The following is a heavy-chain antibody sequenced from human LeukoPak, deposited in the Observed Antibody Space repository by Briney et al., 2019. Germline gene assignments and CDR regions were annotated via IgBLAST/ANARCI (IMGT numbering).Heavy chain of an antibody. CDR1: GFTFSSYA. J-gene: IGHJ6*02. D-gene: IGHD5-12*01. Sequence: GGSLRLSCAASGFTFSSYAMHWVRQAPGKGLEWVAIISYDGSNTYYADSVKGRFTISRDKSKNTLYLQMNSLRAEDTAVYYCARDHRGYTGVHYYGLDVWGQGTTVTVSS. V-gene: IGHV3-30-3*01. CDR3: ARDHRGYTGVHYYGLDV. CDR2: ISYDGSNT.